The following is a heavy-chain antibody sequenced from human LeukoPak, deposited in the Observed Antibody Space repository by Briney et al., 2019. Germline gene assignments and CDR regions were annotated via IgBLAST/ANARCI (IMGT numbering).Heavy chain of an antibody. Sequence: KPSGTLSLTCGVSGGSISNTNWWTWVRQPPGKGLEWIGEVNLQGSTNYNPSLKSRVTISVDTSKNQFSLKLSSVTAADTAVYYCASAREAITMIVVAAYQNAFDIWGQGTMVTVSS. CDR3: ASAREAITMIVVAAYQNAFDI. J-gene: IGHJ3*02. CDR1: GGSISNTNW. CDR2: VNLQGST. D-gene: IGHD3-22*01. V-gene: IGHV4-4*02.